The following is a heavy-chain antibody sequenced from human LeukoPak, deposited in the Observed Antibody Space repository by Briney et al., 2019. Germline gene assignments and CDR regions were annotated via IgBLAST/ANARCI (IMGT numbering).Heavy chain of an antibody. V-gene: IGHV3-23*01. Sequence: GGSLRLSCAASGFTFSSYAMSWVRQAPGKGLEWVSAISGSGGSTYYADSVKGRFTISRDNSKNTLYLQMNSLRAEDTAVYYCAKDYCGSGSYPNWFDPWGQGTLVTVSS. J-gene: IGHJ5*02. CDR1: GFTFSSYA. CDR2: ISGSGGST. CDR3: AKDYCGSGSYPNWFDP. D-gene: IGHD3-10*01.